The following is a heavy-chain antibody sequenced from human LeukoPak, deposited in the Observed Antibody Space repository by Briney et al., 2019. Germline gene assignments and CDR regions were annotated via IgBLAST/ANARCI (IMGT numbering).Heavy chain of an antibody. CDR2: ISSSGGST. V-gene: IGHV3-23*01. Sequence: GGSLRLSCAASGFTFSSYAMSWVRQAPGKGLEWVSAISSSGGSTYYADSVKGRFTISRDNSKNTLYLQMNSLRAEDTAVYYCYCSGGSKTRWFDPWGQGTLVTAPS. D-gene: IGHD2-15*01. J-gene: IGHJ5*02. CDR1: GFTFSSYA. CDR3: YCSGGSKTRWFDP.